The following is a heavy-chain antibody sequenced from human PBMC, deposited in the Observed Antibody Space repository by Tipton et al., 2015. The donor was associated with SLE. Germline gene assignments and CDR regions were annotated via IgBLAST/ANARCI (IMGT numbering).Heavy chain of an antibody. Sequence: QLVQSGAEVKKPGSSVKVSCKASGGTFSSYAISWVRQAPGQGLEWMGGIIPIFGTANYAQKFQGRATITTDESTSTAYMELSSLRSEDTAVYYCARGGYSGYGGAFYIWGQGTMVTVSS. J-gene: IGHJ3*02. V-gene: IGHV1-69*01. CDR2: IIPIFGTA. D-gene: IGHD5-12*01. CDR3: ARGGYSGYGGAFYI. CDR1: GGTFSSYA.